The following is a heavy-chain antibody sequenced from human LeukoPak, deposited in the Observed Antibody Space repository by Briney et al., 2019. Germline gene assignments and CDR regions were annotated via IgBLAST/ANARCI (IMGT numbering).Heavy chain of an antibody. D-gene: IGHD3-3*01. J-gene: IGHJ4*02. V-gene: IGHV3-23*01. Sequence: GGSLRLSCATSGFTFNSYALTWVRQAPGKGLEWVSDISGSGLSTYYADSVKGRFSISRDNSKNTLYLQMNSLRAEDTAVYYCVTYDPLDYWGQGTLVTVSS. CDR1: GFTFNSYA. CDR2: ISGSGLST. CDR3: VTYDPLDY.